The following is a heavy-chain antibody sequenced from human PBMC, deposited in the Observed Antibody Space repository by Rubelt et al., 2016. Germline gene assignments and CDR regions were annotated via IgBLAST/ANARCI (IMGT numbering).Heavy chain of an antibody. CDR1: GYTFTSYD. J-gene: IGHJ6*02. CDR3: ARVRTLKTKEYYYYYGMDG. Sequence: QVQLVQSGAEVKKPGASVKVSCKASGYTFTSYDINWVRQAPGQGLEWMGWISAYNGNTNYAQKLQGRVTMTTDTSTSTAYVELGSLRSDDTAVYYWARVRTLKTKEYYYYYGMDGWGQGTTVTVSS. D-gene: IGHD3-16*01. CDR2: ISAYNGNT. V-gene: IGHV1-18*01.